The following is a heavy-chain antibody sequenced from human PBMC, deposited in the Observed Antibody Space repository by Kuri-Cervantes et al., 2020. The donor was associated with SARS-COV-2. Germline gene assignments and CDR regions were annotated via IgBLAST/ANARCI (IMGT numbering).Heavy chain of an antibody. D-gene: IGHD2-21*02. CDR3: ARDPISVTAYFDF. CDR2: ISGSGGYT. CDR1: GFSFSDYY. V-gene: IGHV3-11*06. Sequence: GGSLRLSCVASGFSFSDYYMSWIRQAPGRGLEWVSYISGSGGYTNYADSVKGRFTISRDNAKNSVYLQMRSVRAEDTAVYYCARDPISVTAYFDFWGQGTQVTVSS. J-gene: IGHJ4*02.